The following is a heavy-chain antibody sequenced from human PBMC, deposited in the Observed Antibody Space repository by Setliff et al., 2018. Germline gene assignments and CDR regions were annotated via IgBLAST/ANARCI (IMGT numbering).Heavy chain of an antibody. CDR2: INHSGST. D-gene: IGHD3-3*01. CDR3: ARALRNFGVVINYYYYYYGMDV. CDR1: GGSFSGYY. J-gene: IGHJ6*02. Sequence: SETLSLTCAVYGGSFSGYYWSWIRQPPGKGLEWIGEINHSGSTNYNPSLKSRVTISVDTSKNQFSLKLSSMTAADTAVYYCARALRNFGVVINYYYYYYGMDVWGQGTTVTV. V-gene: IGHV4-34*01.